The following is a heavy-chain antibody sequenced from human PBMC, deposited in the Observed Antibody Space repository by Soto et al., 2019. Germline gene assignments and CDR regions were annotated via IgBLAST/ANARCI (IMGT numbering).Heavy chain of an antibody. CDR2: IYYSGST. CDR1: GGSISSYY. Sequence: QVQLQESGPGLVKPSETLSLTCTVSGGSISSYYWSWIRQPPGKGLEWIGYIYYSGSTNYNPSLKSRVTISVDTSKNQFSLKLSSVTAADTAVYYCARQGTISGSYIAFDIWGQGTMVTVSS. J-gene: IGHJ3*02. D-gene: IGHD1-26*01. V-gene: IGHV4-59*08. CDR3: ARQGTISGSYIAFDI.